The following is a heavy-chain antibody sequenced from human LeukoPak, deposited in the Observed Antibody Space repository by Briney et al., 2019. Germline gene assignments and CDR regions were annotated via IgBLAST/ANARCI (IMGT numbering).Heavy chain of an antibody. J-gene: IGHJ3*02. CDR2: ISTSSIYI. V-gene: IGHV3-21*01. Sequence: PGGSLRLSCAASGFTFSSYGMSWVRQAPGKGLEWVSSISTSSIYIYYADSVKGRFTISRDNAKNSLYLQMNSLRAEDTAVYYGARGQDTVITSRDAFDIWGQGTMVTVSS. CDR1: GFTFSSYG. CDR3: ARGQDTVITSRDAFDI. D-gene: IGHD4-23*01.